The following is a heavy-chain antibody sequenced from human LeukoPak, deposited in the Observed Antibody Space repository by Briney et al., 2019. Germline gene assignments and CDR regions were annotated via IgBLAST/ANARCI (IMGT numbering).Heavy chain of an antibody. Sequence: GGPLRLSCAASGFSFSASAMSWVRQTPGKGLEWVSSISENGRSTYYADSVKGRFTISRGNSKSTLYLQMNSLRPEDTAVYSCAKDIRASGSYGWFDPWGQGTLVTVSS. CDR1: GFSFSASA. CDR2: ISENGRST. D-gene: IGHD1-26*01. J-gene: IGHJ5*02. CDR3: AKDIRASGSYGWFDP. V-gene: IGHV3-23*01.